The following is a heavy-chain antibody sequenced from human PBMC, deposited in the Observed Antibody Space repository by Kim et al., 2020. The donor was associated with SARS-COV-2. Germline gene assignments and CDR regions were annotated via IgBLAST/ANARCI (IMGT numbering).Heavy chain of an antibody. CDR2: INPNSGGT. CDR3: SRMGHSSGSDY. D-gene: IGHD3-22*01. J-gene: IGHJ4*02. CDR1: GYTFTDYY. V-gene: IGHV1-2*02. Sequence: ASVKVSCKASGYTFTDYYVHWVRQAPGQGLEWMGWINPNSGGTKYAQKFQDRATMTRDTSTTTVYMELTRRRPDDTAVDYVSRMGHSSGSDYWGQGTLVT.